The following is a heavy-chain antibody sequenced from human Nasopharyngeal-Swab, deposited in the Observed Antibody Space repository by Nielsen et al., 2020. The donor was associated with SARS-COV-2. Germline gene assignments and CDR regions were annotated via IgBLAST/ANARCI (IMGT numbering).Heavy chain of an antibody. CDR3: ARGITILHAFDI. J-gene: IGHJ3*02. Sequence: SVKVSCKASGGTFSSYAISWERQHPGQGLEWMGGIIPIFGTANYAQKFQGRVTITADESTSTAYMELSSLRSEDTAVYYCARGITILHAFDIWGQGTMVTVSS. V-gene: IGHV1-69*13. CDR2: IIPIFGTA. CDR1: GGTFSSYA. D-gene: IGHD3-3*01.